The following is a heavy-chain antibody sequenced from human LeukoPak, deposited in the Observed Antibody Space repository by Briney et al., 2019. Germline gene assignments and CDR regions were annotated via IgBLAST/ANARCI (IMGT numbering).Heavy chain of an antibody. V-gene: IGHV3-66*02. CDR1: GFTVTSHD. D-gene: IGHD6-25*01. J-gene: IGHJ4*02. CDR3: AGDIGDSRRYWDYFDS. CDR2: FLSGGTT. Sequence: PGGSLTLSCAASGFTVTSHDVGWVRQAPGKGLEWVSFFLSGGTTRYADYVRDRSTTSRDSSKNTVFLQINGLRDEDTAVHYCAGDIGDSRRYWDYFDSWGQRTLLTVSS.